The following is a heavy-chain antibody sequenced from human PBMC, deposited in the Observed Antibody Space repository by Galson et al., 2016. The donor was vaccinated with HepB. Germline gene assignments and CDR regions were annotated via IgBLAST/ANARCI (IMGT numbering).Heavy chain of an antibody. CDR3: ATIAGATTY. J-gene: IGHJ4*02. Sequence: SVKVSCKASGYTFTSYIMHWVRQAPGQRLEWMGWINAGNGNTQYSQKFQASATITRDTSASTAYMELSSLRSEDTAVFYCATIAGATTYWGQGTLVTVSS. CDR2: INAGNGNT. D-gene: IGHD1-26*01. CDR1: GYTFTSYI. V-gene: IGHV1-3*01.